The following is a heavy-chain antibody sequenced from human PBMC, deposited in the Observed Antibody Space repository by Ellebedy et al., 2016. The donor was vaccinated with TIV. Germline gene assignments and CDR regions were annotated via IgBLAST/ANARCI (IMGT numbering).Heavy chain of an antibody. J-gene: IGHJ4*02. CDR2: ISSSSSTI. V-gene: IGHV3-48*04. CDR1: GFTFSNYN. Sequence: GGSLRLXCAASGFTFSNYNMNWVRQAPGKGLEWVSYISSSSSTIYYADSVTGRFTISRDNAKNSLYLQMNSLRAEDTAVYYCARVVGDTSGHYYYFDYWGQGTLVTVSS. D-gene: IGHD3-22*01. CDR3: ARVVGDTSGHYYYFDY.